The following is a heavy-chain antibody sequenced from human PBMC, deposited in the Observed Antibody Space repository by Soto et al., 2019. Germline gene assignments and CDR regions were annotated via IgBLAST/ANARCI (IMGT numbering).Heavy chain of an antibody. V-gene: IGHV1-8*01. Sequence: QVQLVQSGAEVKKPGASVKVSCKASGYTFTSYDINWVRQATGQGLEWMGWMNPNSGNTGYAQKFQGRVTMTRNTSISPAYMELSSLGSEDTAVYYCARDNYDSSGPLTGNNWFDPWGQGTLVTVSS. D-gene: IGHD3-22*01. CDR2: MNPNSGNT. CDR3: ARDNYDSSGPLTGNNWFDP. CDR1: GYTFTSYD. J-gene: IGHJ5*02.